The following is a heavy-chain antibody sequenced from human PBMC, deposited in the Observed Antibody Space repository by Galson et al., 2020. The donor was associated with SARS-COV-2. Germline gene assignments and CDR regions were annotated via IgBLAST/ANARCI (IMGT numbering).Heavy chain of an antibody. J-gene: IGHJ4*02. CDR2: IPWDGEST. V-gene: IGHV3-43D*04. CDR3: ARDRADHGSYCFDN. CDR1: GFTFEDYA. D-gene: IGHD2-15*01. Sequence: GGSRRLSCAVSGFTFEDYAMHWVRQVPGKAPEWVALIPWDGESTYYADSVKGRFSISRDNRKKSLILQMNGLRPEDTALYYCARDRADHGSYCFDNWGRGTLVTVSS.